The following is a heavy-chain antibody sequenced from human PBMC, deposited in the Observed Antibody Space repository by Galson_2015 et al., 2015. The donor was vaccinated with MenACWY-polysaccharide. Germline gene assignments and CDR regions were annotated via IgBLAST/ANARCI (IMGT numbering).Heavy chain of an antibody. J-gene: IGHJ4*02. CDR3: VKGGWADN. D-gene: IGHD1-26*01. V-gene: IGHV3-23*02. CDR1: GFTFSIYV. CDR2: ISSGGETT. Sequence: SLRLSCAASGFTFSIYVMTWVRQAPGKGLEWASAISSGGETTYYIDSVKGRFTISRDNSKDTVHLQTDSLRAEDTALYYCVKGGWADNWGQGTLVTVSS.